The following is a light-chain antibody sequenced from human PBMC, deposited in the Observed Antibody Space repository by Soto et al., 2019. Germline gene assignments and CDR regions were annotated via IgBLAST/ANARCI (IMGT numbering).Light chain of an antibody. CDR1: QSLSSSN. V-gene: IGKV3-20*01. CDR3: KQYASSSYT. CDR2: GVS. J-gene: IGKJ2*01. Sequence: EIVLTQSPGTLSLSPGERATLSCRASQSLSSSNLAWYQQKPGQAPRLLIAGVSSRATGIPDRFSGSGSGTDFTLTISRLEPEDRAVYYCKQYASSSYTFGQGTQLELK.